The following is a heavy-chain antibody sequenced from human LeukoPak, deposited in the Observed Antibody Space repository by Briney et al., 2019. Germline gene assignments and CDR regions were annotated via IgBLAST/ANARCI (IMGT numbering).Heavy chain of an antibody. D-gene: IGHD6-13*01. J-gene: IGHJ4*02. Sequence: GESLKISCKGSRYSFPGYWIGWVRQMPGKGLEWMGIIHPGDSDTRYSPSFQGQVTISADKSISTAYLQWSSLKASDTAMYYCARRTAAGYYFDYWGQGTLVTVSS. V-gene: IGHV5-51*01. CDR1: RYSFPGYW. CDR2: IHPGDSDT. CDR3: ARRTAAGYYFDY.